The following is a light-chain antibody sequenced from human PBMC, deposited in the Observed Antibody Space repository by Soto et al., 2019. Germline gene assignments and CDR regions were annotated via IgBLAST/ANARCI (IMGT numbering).Light chain of an antibody. CDR2: DVS. V-gene: IGLV2-11*01. CDR1: SSDVGGYNY. CDR3: CSYAGSYSWV. J-gene: IGLJ3*02. Sequence: QSALTQPRSVSGSPGQSVNISCTGTSSDVGGYNYVSWYQQHPGKAPKLMIYDVSKRPSGVPDRFSGSKSGNTASLTISGLQAEDEADYYCCSYAGSYSWVFGGRTKLTVL.